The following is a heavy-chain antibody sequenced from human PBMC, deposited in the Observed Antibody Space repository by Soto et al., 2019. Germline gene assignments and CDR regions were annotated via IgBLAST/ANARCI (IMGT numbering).Heavy chain of an antibody. CDR3: ARESHDILTGPPWVWYFDL. CDR2: INDRGSI. CDR1: GGSFSGYY. D-gene: IGHD3-9*01. Sequence: QVQLQQWGAGPLRPLETLSLTCGVSGGSFSGYYWAWIRQPPGKGLEWIGEINDRGSINYNPSLKSRVSISVDTSTNHYSLSLRSVTAADTAVYYCARESHDILTGPPWVWYFDLWGRGTLVTVSS. J-gene: IGHJ2*01. V-gene: IGHV4-34*01.